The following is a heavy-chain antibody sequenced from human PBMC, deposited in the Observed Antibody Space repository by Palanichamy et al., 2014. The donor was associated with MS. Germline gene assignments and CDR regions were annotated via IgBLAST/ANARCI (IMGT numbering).Heavy chain of an antibody. CDR3: AKSLGYSTTWYL. Sequence: EVQLVQSGAEVKKPGESLRISCKDSGHSFTSYWITWVRQMPGKGLEWMGRIDPSDSYANYSPSFQGHVTISADKSISTAYLQWSSLKASDTAIYYCAKSLGYSTTWYLWGQGTLVADSS. J-gene: IGHJ5*02. CDR2: IDPSDSYA. CDR1: GHSFTSYW. V-gene: IGHV5-10-1*03. D-gene: IGHD6-13*01.